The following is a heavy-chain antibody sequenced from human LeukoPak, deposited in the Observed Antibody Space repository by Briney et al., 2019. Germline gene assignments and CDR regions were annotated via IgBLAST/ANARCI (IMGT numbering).Heavy chain of an antibody. J-gene: IGHJ4*02. CDR1: GFKFSDYS. CDR3: AKDQEPRFLQTTFDY. D-gene: IGHD3-3*01. CDR2: IGGSGGGT. V-gene: IGHV3-23*01. Sequence: GGSLRLSCAASGFKFSDYSMSWVRQAPGKGLEWVAGIGGSGGGTCYGDSVKGRFTVSRDNSKNTLFLHMNNLSAEDTAVYFCAKDQEPRFLQTTFDYWGQGTLVTVSS.